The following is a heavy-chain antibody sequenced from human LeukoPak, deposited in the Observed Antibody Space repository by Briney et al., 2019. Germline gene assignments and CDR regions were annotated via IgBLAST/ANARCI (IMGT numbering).Heavy chain of an antibody. V-gene: IGHV4-4*07. CDR2: IYTSGST. Sequence: SETLSLTCTVSGGSISSYYWSWIRQPAGKGLEWIGRIYTSGSTNYNPSLKSRVTMSVDTSKNQFSLKLSSVTAADTAVYYCARDKITTVRGVIVFGAFDIWGQGTMVTVSS. J-gene: IGHJ3*02. CDR1: GGSISSYY. D-gene: IGHD3-10*01. CDR3: ARDKITTVRGVIVFGAFDI.